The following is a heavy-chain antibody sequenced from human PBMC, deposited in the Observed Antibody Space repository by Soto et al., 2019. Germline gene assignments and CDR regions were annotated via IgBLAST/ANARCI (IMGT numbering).Heavy chain of an antibody. D-gene: IGHD2-15*01. CDR2: ISWNSGSI. CDR1: GFTFDDYA. J-gene: IGHJ3*02. V-gene: IGHV3-9*01. Sequence: EVQLVESGGGLVQPGRSLRLSCAASGFTFDDYAMHWVRQAPGKGLEWVSGISWNSGSIGYADSVKGRFTISRDNAKNSLDLQMNSLRADDTALYYCAKDIHGCKGNHAFDIWGQGTMFTVSS. CDR3: AKDIHGCKGNHAFDI.